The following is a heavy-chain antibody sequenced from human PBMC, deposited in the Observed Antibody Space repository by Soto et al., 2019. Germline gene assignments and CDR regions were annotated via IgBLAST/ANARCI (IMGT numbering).Heavy chain of an antibody. D-gene: IGHD5-12*01. CDR1: GYTFTSYA. CDR2: INAGNGNT. Sequence: QVQLVQSGAEVKKPGASVKVSCKASGYTFTSYAMLWVRQAPGQRLEWMGWINAGNGNTKYSQKFQGRVTITRDTSASTAYIELSSLRSEDTAVYYCARAQNLEMATPWGQGTLVTVSS. V-gene: IGHV1-3*01. CDR3: ARAQNLEMATP. J-gene: IGHJ4*02.